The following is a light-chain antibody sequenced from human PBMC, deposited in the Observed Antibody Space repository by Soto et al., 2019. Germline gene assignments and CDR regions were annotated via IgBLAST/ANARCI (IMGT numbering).Light chain of an antibody. V-gene: IGKV3-11*01. Sequence: EIVLTQSPATLSLSPGERATLSCRASQSVSSYLAWYQQKPGQAPRLLIYDASNRATGIPARFSGSGSGTDVPLTISSLEPEDFAVYYWQQRSNWPLTFGGGTKVEIK. CDR1: QSVSSY. CDR3: QQRSNWPLT. J-gene: IGKJ4*01. CDR2: DAS.